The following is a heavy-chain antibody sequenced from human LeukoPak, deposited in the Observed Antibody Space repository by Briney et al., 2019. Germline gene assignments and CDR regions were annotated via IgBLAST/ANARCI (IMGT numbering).Heavy chain of an antibody. CDR1: GGSFSGYY. CDR2: INHSGGT. D-gene: IGHD3-22*01. Sequence: PSETLSLTCAVYGGSFSGYYWSWIRQPPGKGLEWIGEINHSGGTNYNPSLKSRVTISVDTSKNQFSLKLSSVTAADTAVYYCARYDSSGYQRGGSDYWGQGTLVTVSS. CDR3: ARYDSSGYQRGGSDY. J-gene: IGHJ4*02. V-gene: IGHV4-34*01.